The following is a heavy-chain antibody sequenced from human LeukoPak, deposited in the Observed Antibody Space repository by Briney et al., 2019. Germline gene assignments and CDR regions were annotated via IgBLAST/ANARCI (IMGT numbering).Heavy chain of an antibody. CDR1: GFTFSSYS. J-gene: IGHJ4*02. Sequence: GGSLRLSCAASGFTFSSYSMGWVRQAPGKGLEWVASISEYDGRTFYADSVNGRFTISRGNSRNTLYLQMDSLRAEDTAVYFCARRGGSDGWGDFDYWGQGTLVTVSS. CDR3: ARRGGSDGWGDFDY. D-gene: IGHD5-24*01. V-gene: IGHV3-23*01. CDR2: ISEYDGRT.